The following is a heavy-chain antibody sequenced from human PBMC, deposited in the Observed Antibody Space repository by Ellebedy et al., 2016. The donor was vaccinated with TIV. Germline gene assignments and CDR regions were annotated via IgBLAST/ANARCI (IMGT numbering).Heavy chain of an antibody. CDR3: ARDPLGEYGTDH. CDR1: GFTFSDYY. CDR2: ISSSGSTI. Sequence: GESLKISXAASGFTFSDYYMSWIRQAPGKGLEWVSYISSSGSTIYYADSVKGRFTISRDNAKNSLYLQMNSLRAEDAAVYYCARDPLGEYGTDHWGQGALVTVSS. J-gene: IGHJ5*02. D-gene: IGHD3-10*01. V-gene: IGHV3-11*04.